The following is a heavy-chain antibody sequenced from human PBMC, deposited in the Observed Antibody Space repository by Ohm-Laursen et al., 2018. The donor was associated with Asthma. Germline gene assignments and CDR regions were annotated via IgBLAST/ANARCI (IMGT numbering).Heavy chain of an antibody. CDR2: IKQDGREK. CDR1: GFTFSSYW. D-gene: IGHD2-15*01. Sequence: SLRLSCSASGFTFSSYWMSWVRQAPGKGLEWVANIKQDGREKYYVDSVKGRFTISRDNAKNSLYLRMNSLRAEDTAVYYCARVGSEDYFDYWGLGTLVTVSS. J-gene: IGHJ4*02. CDR3: ARVGSEDYFDY. V-gene: IGHV3-7*01.